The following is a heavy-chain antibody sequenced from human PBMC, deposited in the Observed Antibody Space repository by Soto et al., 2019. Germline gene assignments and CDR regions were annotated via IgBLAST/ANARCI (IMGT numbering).Heavy chain of an antibody. Sequence: SETLSLTCTVSGGSISSYYWSWIRQPPGKGLEWIGYIYYSGSTNYNPSLKSRVTISVDTSKNQFSLKLSSVTAADTAVYYCARAADNYDILTGSGGWFDPWGQGTLVTVSS. D-gene: IGHD3-9*01. CDR3: ARAADNYDILTGSGGWFDP. CDR1: GGSISSYY. J-gene: IGHJ5*02. V-gene: IGHV4-59*01. CDR2: IYYSGST.